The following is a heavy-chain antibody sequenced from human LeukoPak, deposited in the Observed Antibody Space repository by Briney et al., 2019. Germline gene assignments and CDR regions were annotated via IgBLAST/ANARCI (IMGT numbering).Heavy chain of an antibody. CDR2: INHNGNVN. CDR3: ARGGGLDV. J-gene: IGHJ6*02. V-gene: IGHV3-7*03. Sequence: GGSLRLSCAASGFTFSSYWMNWARQAPGKGLEWVASINHNGNVNYYVDSVKGRFTISRDNAKNSLYLQMSNLRAEDKAVYFCARGGGLDVWGQGATVTVSS. D-gene: IGHD3-16*01. CDR1: GFTFSSYW.